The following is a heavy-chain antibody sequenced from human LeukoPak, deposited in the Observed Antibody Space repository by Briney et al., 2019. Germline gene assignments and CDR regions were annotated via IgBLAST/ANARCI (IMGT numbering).Heavy chain of an antibody. V-gene: IGHV4-4*08. Sequence: SGTLSLTCTVSGSSISSYYWSWFRQPPGKGLEYIGYRYSGGNTNYNSTLESRVTITIDTSKNQFSLKLSSVTAADTAMYDCARPKTMVRGVGAFDIWGQGTMVTVSS. CDR1: GSSISSYY. D-gene: IGHD3-10*01. J-gene: IGHJ3*02. CDR2: RYSGGNT. CDR3: ARPKTMVRGVGAFDI.